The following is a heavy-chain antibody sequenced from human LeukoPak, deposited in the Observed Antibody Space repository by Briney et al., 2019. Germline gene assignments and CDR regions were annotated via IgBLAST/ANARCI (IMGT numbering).Heavy chain of an antibody. CDR1: GFTFSSYA. CDR2: ISGSGGST. V-gene: IGHV3-64*01. J-gene: IGHJ3*02. CDR3: ARDGIVAPPSWYGAFDI. Sequence: GGSLRLSCAASGFTFSSYAMSWVRQAPGKGLEWVSAISGSGGSTYYANSVKGRFTISRDNSKNTLYLQMGSLRAEDMAVYYCARDGIVAPPSWYGAFDIWGQGTMVTVSS. D-gene: IGHD1-26*01.